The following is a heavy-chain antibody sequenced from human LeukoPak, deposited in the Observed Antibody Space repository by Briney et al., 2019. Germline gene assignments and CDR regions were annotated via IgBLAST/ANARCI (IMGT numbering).Heavy chain of an antibody. CDR2: IHYSGST. J-gene: IGHJ4*02. CDR1: GGSIISYY. Sequence: SETLSLTCTVSGGSIISYYWSWIRQPPGKGLEWIGYIHYSGSTNYNPSLKSRVTISVDTSKNHFSLKLTSVTAADTAVYYCARVDYDVNFTPLFDYWGQGTLVTVSS. D-gene: IGHD4-23*01. CDR3: ARVDYDVNFTPLFDY. V-gene: IGHV4-59*01.